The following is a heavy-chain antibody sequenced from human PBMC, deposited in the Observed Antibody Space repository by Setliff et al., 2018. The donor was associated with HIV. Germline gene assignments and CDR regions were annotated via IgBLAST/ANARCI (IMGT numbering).Heavy chain of an antibody. J-gene: IGHJ5*02. D-gene: IGHD3-10*01. Sequence: SETLSLTCSVYGTSFSDHYWSWVRQTPGKGLEWIGEMNQSGTTNYNPSLKSRVTMSIDTSERQFSLKLTSVTAADTAVYFCARDRHSSGLGSYGPWGPGILVTVSS. CDR2: MNQSGTT. CDR1: GTSFSDHY. V-gene: IGHV4-34*01. CDR3: ARDRHSSGLGSYGP.